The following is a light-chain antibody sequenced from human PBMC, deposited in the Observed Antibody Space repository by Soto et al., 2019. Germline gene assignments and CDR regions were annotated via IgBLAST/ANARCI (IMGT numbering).Light chain of an antibody. V-gene: IGKV1-5*03. J-gene: IGKJ2*01. CDR3: QHYITYPYT. Sequence: DIQMTQSPSTLSASVGDRVTITCRASQSITDWLAWYQQKPGKAPKLLIYKASSLESGVPSRFSGGGSGPEFTLTISSLQPDDFASYYCQHYITYPYTFGQGTKLEIK. CDR2: KAS. CDR1: QSITDW.